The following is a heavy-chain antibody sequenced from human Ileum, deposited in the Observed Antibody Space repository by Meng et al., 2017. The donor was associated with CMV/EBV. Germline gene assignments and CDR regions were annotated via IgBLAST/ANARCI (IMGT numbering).Heavy chain of an antibody. J-gene: IGHJ4*02. V-gene: IGHV1-18*01. CDR3: ARSRGDYYDSSGLSYYFDG. CDR1: LTSYG. Sequence: LTSYGVRWVRQVPGQGLEWMGWISAYNGNTNYAQKFLSRVTMATDTSTSTAYMELRSLRSDDTAVYYCARSRGDYYDSSGLSYYFDGWGQGTLVTVSS. D-gene: IGHD3-22*01. CDR2: ISAYNGNT.